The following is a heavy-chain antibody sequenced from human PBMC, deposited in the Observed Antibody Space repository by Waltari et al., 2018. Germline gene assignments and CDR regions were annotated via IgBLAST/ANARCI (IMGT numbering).Heavy chain of an antibody. D-gene: IGHD1-1*01. Sequence: QVQLVQSGAEVKEPGASVKVSCKTFGYPFNDYGLHWVRQAPGQGLEWMGCIKTSTGNTKYSQKFQGRVTLNRDSSATTAYMDVSSLKSEDTAIYYCARGGETWNRLETHFDYWGQGTLVTVSS. CDR2: IKTSTGNT. J-gene: IGHJ4*02. CDR1: GYPFNDYG. CDR3: ARGGETWNRLETHFDY. V-gene: IGHV1-3*04.